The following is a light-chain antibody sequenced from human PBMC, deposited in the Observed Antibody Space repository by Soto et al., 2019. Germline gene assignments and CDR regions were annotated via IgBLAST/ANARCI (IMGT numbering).Light chain of an antibody. CDR3: QQFNSFSIT. Sequence: AIQLTQSPYSLSASVGDRVTITCRASQGINSALAWYQQKPGKAPKLLIYGASSLESGVPSRFSGSGSRTDFTLTISSLQPEDFATYYCQQFNSFSITFGQGTRLDIK. J-gene: IGKJ5*01. CDR2: GAS. V-gene: IGKV1-13*02. CDR1: QGINSA.